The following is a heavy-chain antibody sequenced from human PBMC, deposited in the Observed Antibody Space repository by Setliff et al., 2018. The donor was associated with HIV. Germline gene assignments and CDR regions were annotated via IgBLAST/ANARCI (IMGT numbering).Heavy chain of an antibody. CDR2: IIPIFGTA. CDR1: GGTFSSYA. Sequence: SVKVSCKASGGTFSSYAISWVRQAPGQGLEWMGGIIPIFGTANYAQKFQGRVTITADESTSIAYMELSSLRSEDTAVYYCAAPPPHIWLGELLAGADAFDIWGQGTMVTVSS. J-gene: IGHJ3*02. CDR3: AAPPPHIWLGELLAGADAFDI. D-gene: IGHD3-10*01. V-gene: IGHV1-69*13.